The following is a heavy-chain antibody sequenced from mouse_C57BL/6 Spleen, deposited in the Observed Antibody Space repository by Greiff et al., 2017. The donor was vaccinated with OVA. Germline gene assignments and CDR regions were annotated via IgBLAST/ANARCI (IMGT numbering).Heavy chain of an antibody. Sequence: EVKLVESGPGMVKPSQSLSLTCTVTGYSITSGYDWHWIRHFPGNKLEWMGYISYSGSTNYNPSLKSRISITHDTSKNHFFLKLNSVTTEDTDTYFCARNYYGSSDWYFEVWGTETPVTVSS. J-gene: IGHJ1*03. CDR3: ARNYYGSSDWYFEV. CDR2: ISYSGST. D-gene: IGHD1-1*01. V-gene: IGHV3-1*01. CDR1: GYSITSGYD.